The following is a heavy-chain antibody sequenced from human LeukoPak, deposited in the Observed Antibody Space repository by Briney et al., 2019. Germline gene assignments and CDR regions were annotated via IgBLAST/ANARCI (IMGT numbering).Heavy chain of an antibody. V-gene: IGHV4-38-2*02. Sequence: SETLSLTCTVSGYSISSGYYWGWIRQPPGKGLEWVGSIYHSGSTYYNPSLKSRVTISVDTSKNQFSLKLSSVTAADTAVYYCARAVPPSSHYYGSGSYPDAFDIWGQGTMVTVSS. D-gene: IGHD3-10*01. CDR3: ARAVPPSSHYYGSGSYPDAFDI. CDR1: GYSISSGYY. CDR2: IYHSGST. J-gene: IGHJ3*02.